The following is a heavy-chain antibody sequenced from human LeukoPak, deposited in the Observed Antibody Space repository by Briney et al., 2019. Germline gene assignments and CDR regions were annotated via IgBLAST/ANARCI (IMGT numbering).Heavy chain of an antibody. Sequence: SETLSLTCTVSGGSISSYYWSLVRQPPGKGLEWIGYIYYSGSTNYNPSLKSRVTISVDTSKNQFSLKLSSVTAADTAVYYCARQVAHYCGGDCSYFDYWGQGTLVTVSS. CDR1: GGSISSYY. J-gene: IGHJ4*02. CDR3: ARQVAHYCGGDCSYFDY. CDR2: IYYSGST. D-gene: IGHD2-21*02. V-gene: IGHV4-59*08.